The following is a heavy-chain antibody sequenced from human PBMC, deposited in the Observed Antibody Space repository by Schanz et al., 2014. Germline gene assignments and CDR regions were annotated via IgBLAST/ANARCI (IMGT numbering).Heavy chain of an antibody. D-gene: IGHD2-2*01. V-gene: IGHV3-48*04. CDR2: ISSSGSTI. CDR3: ARDLSSLIQGDV. Sequence: EVQLLESGGGLVQPGGSLRISCAASGFTFSGYAMSWVRQAPGKGLEWVSYISSSGSTIYYADSVKGRFTISRDNAKNSLYLQMNGLRAEDTAVYFCARDLSSLIQGDVWGKGTTVTVSS. J-gene: IGHJ6*04. CDR1: GFTFSGYA.